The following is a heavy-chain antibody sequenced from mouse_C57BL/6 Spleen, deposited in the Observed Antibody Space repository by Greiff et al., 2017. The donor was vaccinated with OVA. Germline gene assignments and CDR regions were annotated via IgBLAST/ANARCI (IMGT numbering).Heavy chain of an antibody. CDR2: IWWDDDK. Sequence: QVTLKVSGPGILQPSQTLSLTCSFSGFSLSTFGLGVGWIRQPSGKGLEWLAHIWWDDDKYYNPALKSRLTISKDTSKNQVFLKIANVHTADTATYYCARMRYGSSYDWYFDVWGTGTTVTVSS. J-gene: IGHJ1*03. CDR3: ARMRYGSSYDWYFDV. D-gene: IGHD1-1*01. CDR1: GFSLSTFGLG. V-gene: IGHV8-8*01.